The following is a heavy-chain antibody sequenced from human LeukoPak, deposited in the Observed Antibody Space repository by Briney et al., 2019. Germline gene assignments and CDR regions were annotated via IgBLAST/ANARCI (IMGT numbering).Heavy chain of an antibody. CDR1: GFTFSSYW. CDR2: IYSGGST. V-gene: IGHV3-66*01. Sequence: PGGSLRLSCAASGFTFSSYWMHWVRQAPGKGLEWVSVIYSGGSTYYADSVKGRFTISRDNSKNTLYLQMNSLRAEDTAVYYCARARDGYNAIDYWGQGTLVTVSS. CDR3: ARARDGYNAIDY. J-gene: IGHJ4*02. D-gene: IGHD5-24*01.